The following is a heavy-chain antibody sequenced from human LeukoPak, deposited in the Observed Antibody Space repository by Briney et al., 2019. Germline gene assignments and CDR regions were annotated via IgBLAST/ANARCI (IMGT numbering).Heavy chain of an antibody. CDR2: ISAYNGNT. D-gene: IGHD1-26*01. J-gene: IGHJ4*02. Sequence: ASVKVSCKASGYTFTNYGFSWVRQAPGQGLEWMGWISAYNGNTNHAQNFQGRVTMTTDASTSTAYMELTSLGSDDTAVYFCARGHMGATSYFDYWGQGALVTVSS. CDR1: GYTFTNYG. V-gene: IGHV1-18*01. CDR3: ARGHMGATSYFDY.